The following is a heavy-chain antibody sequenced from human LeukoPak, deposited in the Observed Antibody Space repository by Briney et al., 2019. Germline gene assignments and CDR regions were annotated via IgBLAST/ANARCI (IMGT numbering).Heavy chain of an antibody. CDR1: GFSFDDYG. V-gene: IGHV3-20*04. J-gene: IGHJ4*02. D-gene: IGHD3-10*01. CDR3: ARGFLADLSMVWVDY. CDR2: INWNGGSI. Sequence: GGSLRLSCAASGFSFDDYGMSWVRQAPGQGLEWVSGINWNGGSIGYADSVKGRFTISRDNAKNSLYLQMSSLRAEDTALYYCARGFLADLSMVWVDYWGQGTLVTVSS.